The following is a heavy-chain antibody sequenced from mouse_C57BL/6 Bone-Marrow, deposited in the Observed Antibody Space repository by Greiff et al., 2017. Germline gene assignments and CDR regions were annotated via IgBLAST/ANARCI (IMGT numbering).Heavy chain of an antibody. Sequence: EVQLQQSGAELVRPGASVKLSCTASGFTIKDYYMHWVKQRPEQGLEWIGWIDPENGDTKYAPKFQGKATITADTSSNTAYLQLSSLTSEDTAVYYCTPGGPFAYWGQGTLVTVSA. V-gene: IGHV14-4*01. CDR2: IDPENGDT. J-gene: IGHJ3*01. CDR3: TPGGPFAY. CDR1: GFTIKDYY.